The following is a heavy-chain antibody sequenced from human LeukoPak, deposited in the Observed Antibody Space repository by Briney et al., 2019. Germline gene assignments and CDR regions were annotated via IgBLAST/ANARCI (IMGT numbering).Heavy chain of an antibody. J-gene: IGHJ4*02. CDR3: ARDVNAAMEY. CDR2: INTNTGNP. CDR1: GYTFTSYG. Sequence: ASVKVSCKASGYTFTSYGISWVRQAPGQGLEWMGWINTNTGNPTYGQGFTGRFVFSLDTSVSTAYLQISSLKAEDTAVYYCARDVNAAMEYWGQGTLVTVSS. V-gene: IGHV7-4-1*02. D-gene: IGHD5-18*01.